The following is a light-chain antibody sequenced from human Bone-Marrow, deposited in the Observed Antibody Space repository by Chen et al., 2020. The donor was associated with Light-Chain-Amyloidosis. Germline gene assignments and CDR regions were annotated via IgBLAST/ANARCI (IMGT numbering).Light chain of an antibody. CDR1: SSNIGNNF. CDR3: GTWDSSLGAGV. V-gene: IGLV1-51*01. Sequence: QSVLTQPPSVAAAPGQKVTISCSGTSSNIGNNFFSWYQQFPATAPKLLIYDNSNRPSGIPDRFSGSKSSTSATLGIAGLQTGDEAEYYCGTWDSSLGAGVFGGGTKVTVL. CDR2: DNS. J-gene: IGLJ2*01.